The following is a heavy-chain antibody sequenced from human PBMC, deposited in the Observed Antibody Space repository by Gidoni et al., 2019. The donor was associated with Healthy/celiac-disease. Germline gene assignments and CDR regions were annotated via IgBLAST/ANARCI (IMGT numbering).Heavy chain of an antibody. D-gene: IGHD3-16*02. Sequence: QVQLVQSGAEVKKPGSSVKVSCKASGGTFSSYAISWVRPAPGQGLEWMGGIIPSFGTANYAQKFQGRVTITADESTSTAYMELSSLRSEDTAVYYCARVPRYYDYVWGSYRFESYYYYGMDVWGQGTTVTVSS. J-gene: IGHJ6*02. V-gene: IGHV1-69*01. CDR2: IIPSFGTA. CDR1: GGTFSSYA. CDR3: ARVPRYYDYVWGSYRFESYYYYGMDV.